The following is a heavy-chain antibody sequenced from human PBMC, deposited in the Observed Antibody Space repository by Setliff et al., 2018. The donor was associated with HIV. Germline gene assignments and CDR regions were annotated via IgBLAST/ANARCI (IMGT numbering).Heavy chain of an antibody. CDR3: ARSSRSSPFWFDY. J-gene: IGHJ4*01. D-gene: IGHD6-6*01. CDR2: IYYSGST. CDR1: GGSINNDIYF. Sequence: PSETLSLTCTVSGGSINNDIYFWTWIRQRPGKGLEWIGYIYYSGSTHSNPSLKSRLTISVDTSSNQFSLKLNSVTAADTAIYYCARSSRSSPFWFDYWGLGTLVT. V-gene: IGHV4-31*03.